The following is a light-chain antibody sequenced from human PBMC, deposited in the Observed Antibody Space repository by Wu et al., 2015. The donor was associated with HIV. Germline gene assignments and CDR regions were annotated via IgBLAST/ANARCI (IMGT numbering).Light chain of an antibody. CDR1: QSVSIN. V-gene: IGKV3-15*01. CDR3: QQYNNWPRT. CDR2: GAS. J-gene: IGKJ1*01. Sequence: EIVMTQSLVTLSVSPGERATLSCRTSQSVSINLAWYQQKPGQPPRLLIYGASTRATDIPARFSGSGSGTEFTLTISSMQSEDFAVYYCQQYNNWPRTFGQGTKVEIK.